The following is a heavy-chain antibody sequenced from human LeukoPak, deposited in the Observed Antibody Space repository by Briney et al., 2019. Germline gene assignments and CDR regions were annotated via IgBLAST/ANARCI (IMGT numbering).Heavy chain of an antibody. J-gene: IGHJ2*01. V-gene: IGHV3-21*01. CDR1: GFIFTDYW. CDR3: ARPRTPDSPGLYFDL. CDR2: ISSSSSYI. Sequence: GGSLRLSCAASGFIFTDYWMYWVRQAPGRGLEWVSSISSSSSYIYYADSVKGRFTISRDNAKNSLYLQMNSLRAEDTAVYYCARPRTPDSPGLYFDLWGRGTLVTVSS. D-gene: IGHD2-15*01.